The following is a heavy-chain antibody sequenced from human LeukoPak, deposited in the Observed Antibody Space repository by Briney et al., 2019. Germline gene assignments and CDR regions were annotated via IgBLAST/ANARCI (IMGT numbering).Heavy chain of an antibody. J-gene: IGHJ5*02. CDR2: ISGSGGAT. D-gene: IGHD4-23*01. V-gene: IGHV3-23*01. CDR1: GFTFNTYG. Sequence: GGTLRLSCAASGFTFNTYGMSWVRQAPGKGVEWVSGISGSGGATYYADSVKGRFTISRDDPHNTLYLQMNSLRAEDTAVYYCAKDVYGGNSGYWFDPWGQGTLVTVSS. CDR3: AKDVYGGNSGYWFDP.